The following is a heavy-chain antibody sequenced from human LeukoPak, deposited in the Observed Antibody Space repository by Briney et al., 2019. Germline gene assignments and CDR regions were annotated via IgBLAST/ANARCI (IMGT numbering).Heavy chain of an antibody. Sequence: GGSLRLSCAASGFTFSSYSMNWVRQAPGKGLEWVSSISSSSSYIYYADSVKGRSTISRDNAKNSLYLQMNSLRAEDTAVYYCARDYSGYDSGFDYWGQGTLVTVSS. J-gene: IGHJ4*02. D-gene: IGHD5-12*01. CDR1: GFTFSSYS. CDR3: ARDYSGYDSGFDY. CDR2: ISSSSSYI. V-gene: IGHV3-21*01.